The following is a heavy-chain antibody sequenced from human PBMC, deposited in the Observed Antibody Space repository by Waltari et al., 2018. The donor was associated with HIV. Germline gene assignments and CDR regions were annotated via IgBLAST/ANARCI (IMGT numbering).Heavy chain of an antibody. J-gene: IGHJ4*02. CDR2: VDPKNGKP. CDR3: VTLYNESPLYSDF. CDR1: GYPISALS. D-gene: IGHD3-10*01. V-gene: IGHV1-24*01. Sequence: HLIQTTSQLKRPRASLTISCKLSGYPISALSMQWGRQGRGQRLEWVGGVDPKNGKPVYSQRFWGRVSLAEDTSEDTAFLELNRLTSDDTAVYYCVTLYNESPLYSDFWGQGTLVTV.